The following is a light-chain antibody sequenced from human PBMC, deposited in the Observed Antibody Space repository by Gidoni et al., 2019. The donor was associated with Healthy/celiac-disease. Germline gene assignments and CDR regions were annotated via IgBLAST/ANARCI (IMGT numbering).Light chain of an antibody. CDR1: QGISNY. Sequence: DPVTITCRASQGISNYLAWYQQKPGKVPKLLIYAASTLPSGVPSRFSGRGSGTDFTLTISSLQPEDVATYYCQKYNSAPPWTFGQGTKVEIK. J-gene: IGKJ1*01. V-gene: IGKV1-27*01. CDR2: AAS. CDR3: QKYNSAPPWT.